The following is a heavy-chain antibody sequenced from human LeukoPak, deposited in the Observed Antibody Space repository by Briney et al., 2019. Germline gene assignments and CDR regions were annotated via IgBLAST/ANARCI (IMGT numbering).Heavy chain of an antibody. CDR1: GGSISSSSYY. CDR2: IYYSGST. J-gene: IGHJ2*01. Sequence: KTSETLSLTCTVSGGSISSSSYYWGWIRQPPGKGREWIGSIYYSGSTYYNPSLKSRVTISVGTSKNQFSLKLSSVTAADTAVYYCARPYSSSWGFIDLWGRGTLITVSS. D-gene: IGHD6-13*01. CDR3: ARPYSSSWGFIDL. V-gene: IGHV4-39*07.